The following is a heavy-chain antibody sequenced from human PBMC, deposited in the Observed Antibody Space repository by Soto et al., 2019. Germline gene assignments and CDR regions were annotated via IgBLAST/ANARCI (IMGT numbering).Heavy chain of an antibody. J-gene: IGHJ4*02. Sequence: GGSLRLSCAASGFTFSSYWMHWVRQGPGKGLVWVSRVTSDGRNTINADSVKGQFTISRDNAKNTLHLQMNSLRAEDTAVYYCARGSTSGRYYFDFWGQGTLVTVSS. D-gene: IGHD2-15*01. CDR2: VTSDGRNT. V-gene: IGHV3-74*01. CDR1: GFTFSSYW. CDR3: ARGSTSGRYYFDF.